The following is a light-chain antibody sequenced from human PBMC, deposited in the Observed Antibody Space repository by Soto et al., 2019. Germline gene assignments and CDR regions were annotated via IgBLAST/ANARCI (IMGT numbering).Light chain of an antibody. CDR1: QSVSSY. V-gene: IGKV3-11*01. CDR2: DAS. CDR3: QQRSNWPPIT. Sequence: EIVLTQSPATLSLSPGERATLSCRASQSVSSYLAWYQQKPGQAPRLLIYDASNRATGIPARFSDSGCGTDFTLTISSLEPEDFAVYYCQQRSNWPPITFGQGTRLEIK. J-gene: IGKJ5*01.